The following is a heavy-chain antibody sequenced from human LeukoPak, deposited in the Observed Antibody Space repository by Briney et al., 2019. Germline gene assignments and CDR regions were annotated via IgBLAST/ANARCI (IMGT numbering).Heavy chain of an antibody. J-gene: IGHJ4*02. CDR1: GFTFSSYS. CDR3: AKGYGSGTYYDDY. D-gene: IGHD3-10*01. V-gene: IGHV3-21*04. CDR2: ISSSSSYI. Sequence: GGSLRLSCAASGFTFSSYSMNWVRQAPGKGLEWVSSISSSSSYIYYADSVKGRFTISRDNSKNTLYLQMNSLRAEDTAVYYCAKGYGSGTYYDDYWGQGTLVTVSS.